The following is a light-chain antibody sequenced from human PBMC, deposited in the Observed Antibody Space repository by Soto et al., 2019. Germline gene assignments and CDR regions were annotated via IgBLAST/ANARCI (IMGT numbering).Light chain of an antibody. Sequence: EIVMTQSPVTLSVFPGDRATLSCRASQRVNSNLCWYQQKPGHTPKLLISVASSRATGIPARFSGSGSGTESTLTISRVQSEDFAVYYCQKYNVWTLTFGGGTKVQFK. CDR2: VAS. V-gene: IGKV3-15*01. J-gene: IGKJ4*01. CDR3: QKYNVWTLT. CDR1: QRVNSN.